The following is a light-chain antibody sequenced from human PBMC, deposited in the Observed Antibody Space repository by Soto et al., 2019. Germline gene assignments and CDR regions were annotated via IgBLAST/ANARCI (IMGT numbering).Light chain of an antibody. CDR2: DNN. CDR1: SSNIGAGYD. V-gene: IGLV1-40*01. J-gene: IGLJ2*01. CDR3: QFYDSTQQGV. Sequence: QSVLTQPPSVSGAPGQRVTISCTGSSSNIGAGYDVHRYQQLPGTAPILLFYDNNHRPAGVPDRFSGSKCGTSASLDISGLQREDEADYFCQFYDSTQQGVFGGGTKLTVL.